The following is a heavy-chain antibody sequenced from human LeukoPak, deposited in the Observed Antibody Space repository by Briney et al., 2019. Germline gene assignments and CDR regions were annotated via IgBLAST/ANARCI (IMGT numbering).Heavy chain of an antibody. CDR3: ARVGYSSSWYYYYYMDV. D-gene: IGHD6-13*01. J-gene: IGHJ6*03. CDR2: IYPGDSDT. V-gene: IGHV5-51*03. Sequence: GESLKISCKGSGYSFTSYWIGWVRQMPGKGLEWMGIIYPGDSDTRYSPSFQGQVTISADKSISTAYLQWSSLKASDTAMHYCARVGYSSSWYYYYYMDVWGKGTTVTVSS. CDR1: GYSFTSYW.